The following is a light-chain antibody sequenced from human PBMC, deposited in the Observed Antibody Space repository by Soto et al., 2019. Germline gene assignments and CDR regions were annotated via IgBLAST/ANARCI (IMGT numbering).Light chain of an antibody. CDR3: SSYTSSSTPWV. CDR2: EVS. Sequence: QSALTQPASVSGSPGQSITISCTGTSSDVGGYNYVSWYQQHPGKAPKLMIYEVSNRSSGVSNRFSGSKSGNTASLTISGLQAEDEADYYCSSYTSSSTPWVSGTGTKVTVL. J-gene: IGLJ1*01. V-gene: IGLV2-14*01. CDR1: SSDVGGYNY.